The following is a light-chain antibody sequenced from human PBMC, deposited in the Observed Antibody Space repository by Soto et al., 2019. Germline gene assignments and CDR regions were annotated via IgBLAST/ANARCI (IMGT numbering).Light chain of an antibody. Sequence: EIVLTQSPGTLSLSPGDSATLSCRASQSVSSRFLAWYQQKLGQPPRLLIYDASSRATGIPDRFRGSGSGTDFTLTVSSLEPEDFAVYYCQYFGGTLRTFGQGTEV. CDR1: QSVSSRF. CDR3: QYFGGTLRT. CDR2: DAS. J-gene: IGKJ1*01. V-gene: IGKV3-20*01.